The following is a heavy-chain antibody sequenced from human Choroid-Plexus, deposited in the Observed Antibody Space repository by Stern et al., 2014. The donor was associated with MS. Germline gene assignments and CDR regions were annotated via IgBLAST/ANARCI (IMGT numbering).Heavy chain of an antibody. CDR3: AHLFSDASSSWFDP. Sequence: QITLKESGPTLVKPTQTLTLTCTFSGFSLSTSGAGVTWIRQPPGKALEWLAVIYWDEGKRYSASLKTRLTITRDTAKSQVVLTMTSIDPVDTATYYCAHLFSDASSSWFDPWGQGTLVTVSS. D-gene: IGHD1-26*01. V-gene: IGHV2-5*02. CDR2: IYWDEGK. J-gene: IGHJ5*02. CDR1: GFSLSTSGAG.